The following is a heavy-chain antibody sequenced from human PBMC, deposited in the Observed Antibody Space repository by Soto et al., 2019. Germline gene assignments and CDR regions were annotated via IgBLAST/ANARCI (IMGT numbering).Heavy chain of an antibody. D-gene: IGHD1-26*01. CDR1: GGSISSYY. Sequence: SETWSLTCTVSGGSISSYYWSWIRQPPGKGLEWIGYIYYSGSTNYNPSLKSRVTISVDTSKNQFSLKLSSVTAADTAVYYCARDKGGVGATRAFDYWGQGTLVTVSS. J-gene: IGHJ4*02. CDR2: IYYSGST. V-gene: IGHV4-59*01. CDR3: ARDKGGVGATRAFDY.